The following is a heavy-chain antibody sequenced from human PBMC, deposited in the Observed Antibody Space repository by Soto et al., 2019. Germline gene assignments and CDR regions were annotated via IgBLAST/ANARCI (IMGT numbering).Heavy chain of an antibody. V-gene: IGHV3-23*01. J-gene: IGHJ6*02. D-gene: IGHD3-10*01. Sequence: GGSLRLCCAASGFTFGDHAMSWVRQAPGKGLEWVSVSSGSGGITYYEDSVKGRFTISRDNAKNTLYLQMNSLRAEDTAVYYCAKGLLIMVRKVIIPPQYYYGMDVWGQGTTVTVSS. CDR3: AKGLLIMVRKVIIPPQYYYGMDV. CDR2: SSGSGGIT. CDR1: GFTFGDHA.